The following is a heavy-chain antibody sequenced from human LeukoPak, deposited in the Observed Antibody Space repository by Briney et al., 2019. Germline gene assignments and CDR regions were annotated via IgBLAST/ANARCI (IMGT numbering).Heavy chain of an antibody. D-gene: IGHD3-9*01. J-gene: IGHJ4*02. Sequence: GGSLRLSCAASGFTFSSYSMNWVRQAPGKGLEWVSAITGSGGNTYYADSVKGRFTISRDNSKNTVFLQMNSLRAEDTAVYYCAKWGDYDVLTGYYVSDYWGQGTLVTVSS. CDR2: ITGSGGNT. V-gene: IGHV3-23*01. CDR1: GFTFSSYS. CDR3: AKWGDYDVLTGYYVSDY.